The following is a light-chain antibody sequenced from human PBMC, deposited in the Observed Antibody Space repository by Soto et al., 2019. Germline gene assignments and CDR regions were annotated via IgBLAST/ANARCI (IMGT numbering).Light chain of an antibody. CDR1: QRVTSNY. J-gene: IGKJ1*01. CDR2: GAS. CDR3: QQYGSSTGT. V-gene: IGKV3-20*01. Sequence: EIVLTQSPGTLSLSPGERATLSCRASQRVTSNYLAWYQQRPGQAPRLLIFGASIRHTCLPDRFSGSGSGTDFTLTISRLEPEDFAVYYCQQYGSSTGTFGQGTKVEIK.